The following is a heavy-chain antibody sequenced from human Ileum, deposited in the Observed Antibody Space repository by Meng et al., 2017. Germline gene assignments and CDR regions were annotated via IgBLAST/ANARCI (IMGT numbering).Heavy chain of an antibody. D-gene: IGHD1-26*01. V-gene: IGHV3-72*01. CDR1: GFTFSGPY. J-gene: IGHJ4*02. CDR3: VRDWSTSPYS. Sequence: VHLGEAVVVLVQPGVSLSLSIPASGFTFSGPYMDWVRQAPGKGLEWIGRIKNKAESYTTNYAASVEGRFTISRDDSKNLLFLQMNSLKTEDTAVYYCVRDWSTSPYSWGQGTLVTVSS. CDR2: IKNKAESYTT.